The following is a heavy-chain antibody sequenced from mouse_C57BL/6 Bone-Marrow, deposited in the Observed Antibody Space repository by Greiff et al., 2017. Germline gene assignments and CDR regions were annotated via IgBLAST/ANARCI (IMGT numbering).Heavy chain of an antibody. CDR3: ARRTGNFDY. CDR2: INPSTGGT. J-gene: IGHJ2*01. D-gene: IGHD4-1*01. CDR1: GYSFTGYY. V-gene: IGHV1-42*01. Sequence: EVQLQQSGPELVKPGASVKISCKASGYSFTGYYMNWVKQSPEKSLEWIGEINPSTGGTTYNQKFKAKATLTEDKSSSTAYMQLKSLTSEDSAVYYCARRTGNFDYWGKGTTLTVSS.